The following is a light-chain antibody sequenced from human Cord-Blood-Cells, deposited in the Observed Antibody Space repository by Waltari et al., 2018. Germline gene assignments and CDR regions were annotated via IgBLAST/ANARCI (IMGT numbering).Light chain of an antibody. J-gene: IGKJ4*01. CDR3: QQSYSTLT. V-gene: IGKV1-39*01. CDR1: QSISSY. CDR2: AAS. Sequence: GDRVTITCRASQSISSYLNWYQQKPGKAPKLLIYAASSLQSGVPSMFSGSGSGTDFTLTISSLQPEDVATYYCQQSYSTLTFGGGTKVEIK.